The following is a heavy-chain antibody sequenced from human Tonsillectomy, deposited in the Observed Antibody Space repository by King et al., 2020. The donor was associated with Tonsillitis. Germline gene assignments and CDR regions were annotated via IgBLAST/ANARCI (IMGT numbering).Heavy chain of an antibody. CDR1: GYSFTNYG. Sequence: QLVQSGGEVKKPGASVKVSCKASGYSFTNYGISWVRQAPGQGLEWMGWISAYNGNRNSAQKFQGRVTMTTDTSSSTAFMELRSLRSDDTAVYYCARTAPGYSADWYFYVWGRGTLVSVSS. J-gene: IGHJ2*01. D-gene: IGHD2-2*03. CDR2: ISAYNGNR. CDR3: ARTAPGYSADWYFYV. V-gene: IGHV1-18*01.